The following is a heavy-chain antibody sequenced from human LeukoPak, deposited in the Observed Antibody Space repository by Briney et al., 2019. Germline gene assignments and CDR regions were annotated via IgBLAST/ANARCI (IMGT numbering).Heavy chain of an antibody. V-gene: IGHV3-30-3*01. CDR1: GFTFSIYA. J-gene: IGHJ4*02. CDR3: VSGVFGVVTVDY. D-gene: IGHD3-3*01. Sequence: PGGSLRLSCAASGFTFSIYAMHWVRQAPGKGLEWVAVISYDGSNKYYADSVKGRFTISRDNSKNTLYLQMNSLRAEDTAVYYCVSGVFGVVTVDYWGQGTLVTVSS. CDR2: ISYDGSNK.